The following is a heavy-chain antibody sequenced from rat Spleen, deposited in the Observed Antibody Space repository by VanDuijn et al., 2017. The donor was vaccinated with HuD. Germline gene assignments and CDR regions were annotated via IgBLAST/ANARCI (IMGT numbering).Heavy chain of an antibody. CDR3: ARDVANYYAGTYGVMAA. CDR2: IWGDGST. CDR1: GFSLISNS. D-gene: IGHD1-12*02. Sequence: QVQLKESGPGLVQPSQTLSLICTVSGFSLISNSVHWVRQPPGKVLEWMGGIWGDGSTDYNSPLKSRLSISRDTSKSQVFLKMNSLQTEDIATYYCARDVANYYAGTYGVMAAWGQGASVTVSS. V-gene: IGHV2-1*01. J-gene: IGHJ4*01.